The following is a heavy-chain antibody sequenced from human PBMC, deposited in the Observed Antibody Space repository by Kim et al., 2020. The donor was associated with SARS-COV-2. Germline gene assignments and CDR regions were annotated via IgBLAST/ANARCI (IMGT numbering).Heavy chain of an antibody. D-gene: IGHD6-19*01. Sequence: SETLSLTCPVSGGSISSSNWWSWVRQPPGKGLEWIGEIYHSGSTNYNPSLKNRVTISVDKSKNQFSLKLSSVTAADTAVYYCARVDSSGWYGHYYYGMDVWGQGTTVTVSS. J-gene: IGHJ6*02. CDR3: ARVDSSGWYGHYYYGMDV. V-gene: IGHV4-4*02. CDR1: GGSISSSNW. CDR2: IYHSGST.